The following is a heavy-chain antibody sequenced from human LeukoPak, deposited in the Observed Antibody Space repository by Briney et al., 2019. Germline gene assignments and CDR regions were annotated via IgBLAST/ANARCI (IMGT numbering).Heavy chain of an antibody. J-gene: IGHJ3*02. D-gene: IGHD3-22*01. Sequence: GGSLRLSCAASGFTFSSYSMNWVRQAPGKGVEWVSYISSSSSTIYYADSVKGRFTISRDNAKNSLYLQMNSLRAEDTAVYYCARLRAIGYYYDSSGYLDAFDIWGQGTMVTVSS. V-gene: IGHV3-48*01. CDR2: ISSSSSTI. CDR3: ARLRAIGYYYDSSGYLDAFDI. CDR1: GFTFSSYS.